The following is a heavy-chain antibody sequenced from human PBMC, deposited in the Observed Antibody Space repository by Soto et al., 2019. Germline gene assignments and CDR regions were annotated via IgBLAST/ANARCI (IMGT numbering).Heavy chain of an antibody. CDR1: GGSISRYY. CDR2: MYNTGST. Sequence: PSETLSLTCTVSGGSISRYYWSWIRQPPGKGLEWIGYMYNTGSTIYNPSLKSRVTISVDTSKNQFSLKLNSVTAADTAVYYCESGYDGANRGHTGYYQHGMDVWGQGNTVTVSS. J-gene: IGHJ6*02. V-gene: IGHV4-59*01. D-gene: IGHD5-12*01. CDR3: ESGYDGANRGHTGYYQHGMDV.